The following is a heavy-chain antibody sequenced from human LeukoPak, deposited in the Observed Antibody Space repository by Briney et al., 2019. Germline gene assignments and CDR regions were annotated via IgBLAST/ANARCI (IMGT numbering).Heavy chain of an antibody. CDR2: ISAYNDNT. CDR1: GYIYTNYG. J-gene: IGHJ6*02. CDR3: ARDLDIVVVPVVSRHYGLDV. D-gene: IGHD2-2*01. V-gene: IGHV1-18*01. Sequence: GASVKVSCKASGYIYTNYGISWVRQAPGQGLEWMGWISAYNDNTNYVQKFQGRVTMTTDTSTTTAYMELRSLRSDDTAVYYCARDLDIVVVPVVSRHYGLDVWGQGTTVTVSS.